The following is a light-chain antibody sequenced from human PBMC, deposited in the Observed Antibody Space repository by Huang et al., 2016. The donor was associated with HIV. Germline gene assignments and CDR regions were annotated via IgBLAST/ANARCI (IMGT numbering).Light chain of an antibody. J-gene: IGKJ4*01. V-gene: IGKV3-15*01. CDR3: QHYHDWPPLA. CDR2: GAS. CDR1: QNIRTN. Sequence: EIVMTQSPATLSVSPGERATLSCRASQNIRTNVAWYQQKRSQPPRLLIYGASTRAAGTPARFSGSGSGTEFTLILTSLQSEDFAVYYCQHYHDWPPLAFGGGTKVEIK.